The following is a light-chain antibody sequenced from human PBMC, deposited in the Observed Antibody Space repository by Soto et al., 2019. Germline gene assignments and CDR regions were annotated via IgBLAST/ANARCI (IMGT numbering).Light chain of an antibody. CDR1: SSGVGSHNL. CDR3: CSYGGSRAV. J-gene: IGLJ7*01. Sequence: QSALTQPASVSGSPGQSITISCTGTSSGVGSHNLVSWYQQHPGQAPKLMIYEVSKRPLGVSARFSASKSGTTASLTLAGYQAEDEADYYCCSYGGSRAVFGGGTPLTVL. V-gene: IGLV2-23*02. CDR2: EVS.